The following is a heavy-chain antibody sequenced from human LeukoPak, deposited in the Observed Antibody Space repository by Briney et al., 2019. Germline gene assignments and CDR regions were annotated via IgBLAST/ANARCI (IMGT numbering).Heavy chain of an antibody. Sequence: GGSLRLSCAASGFTFSTYWMSWVRQAPGKGLEWVANIKRDGSEKYYVDSVKGRFTISRDNAKNSLYLQMNSLRAEDTAVYYCAELGITMIGGVWGKGTTVTISS. CDR2: IKRDGSEK. V-gene: IGHV3-7*01. CDR1: GFTFSTYW. CDR3: AELGITMIGGV. D-gene: IGHD3-10*02. J-gene: IGHJ6*04.